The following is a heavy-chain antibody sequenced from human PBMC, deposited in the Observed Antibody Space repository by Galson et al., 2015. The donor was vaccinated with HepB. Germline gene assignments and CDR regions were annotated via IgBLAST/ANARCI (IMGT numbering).Heavy chain of an antibody. CDR3: AKDGHLGDFWSGYRASYYYYGMDV. V-gene: IGHV3-23*01. J-gene: IGHJ6*02. CDR2: ISGSGGST. D-gene: IGHD3-3*01. Sequence: SLRLSCAASGFTFSSYAMSWVRQAPGKGLEWVSAISGSGGSTYYADSVKGRFTISRDNSKNTLYLQMNSLRAEDTAVYYCAKDGHLGDFWSGYRASYYYYGMDVWGQRTTVTVSS. CDR1: GFTFSSYA.